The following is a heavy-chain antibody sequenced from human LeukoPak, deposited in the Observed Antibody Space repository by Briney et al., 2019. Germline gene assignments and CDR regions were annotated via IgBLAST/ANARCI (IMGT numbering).Heavy chain of an antibody. J-gene: IGHJ4*02. D-gene: IGHD2-15*01. CDR2: IYHSGST. Sequence: PSETLSLTCAVSGYSISSGYYWGWIRQPPGKGLEWIGSIYHSGSTYYNPSLKSRVTISVDTSKNQFSLKVSSVTAADTAVYYCASAAGARYCSGGICYHFDYWGQGTLVTVSS. CDR3: ASAAGARYCSGGICYHFDY. V-gene: IGHV4-38-2*01. CDR1: GYSISSGYY.